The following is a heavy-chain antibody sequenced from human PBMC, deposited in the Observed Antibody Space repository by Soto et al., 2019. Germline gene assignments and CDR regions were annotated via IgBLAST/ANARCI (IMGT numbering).Heavy chain of an antibody. D-gene: IGHD4-17*01. J-gene: IGHJ6*02. V-gene: IGHV3-23*01. CDR3: AKDSTVTTSLYFYYYGFDV. Sequence: VGSLRLSGTASGFTFNHYAMSWVRQAPGKGLEWVSSVSGRGGSTKYADSVKGRFIISRDNSNSTLYLQMDSLRGEDTAVYYCAKDSTVTTSLYFYYYGFDVWGQGTTVTVSS. CDR2: VSGRGGST. CDR1: GFTFNHYA.